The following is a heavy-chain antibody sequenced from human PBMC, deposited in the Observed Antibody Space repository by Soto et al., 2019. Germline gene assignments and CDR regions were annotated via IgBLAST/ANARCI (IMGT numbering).Heavy chain of an antibody. D-gene: IGHD2-2*01. CDR3: TKGAGACSSTSCPANYYYYYGMDV. CDR2: IRSKAYGGTT. J-gene: IGHJ6*02. CDR1: GFTFGDYA. Sequence: GSLRLSCTASGFTFGDYAMSWFRQAPGKGLEWVGFIRSKAYGGTTEYAASVKGRFTISRDDSKSIAYLQMNSLKTEDTAVYYCTKGAGACSSTSCPANYYYYYGMDVWGQGTTVTVSS. V-gene: IGHV3-49*03.